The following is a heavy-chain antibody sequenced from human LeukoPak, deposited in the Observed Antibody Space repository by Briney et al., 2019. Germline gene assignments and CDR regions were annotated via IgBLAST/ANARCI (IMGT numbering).Heavy chain of an antibody. CDR2: IYYSGRT. V-gene: IGHV4-39*01. J-gene: IGHJ4*02. D-gene: IGHD3-16*01. CDR1: GGYISTSNYY. CDR3: ARFFYYDASLPPY. Sequence: SETLSLTCSVSGGYISTSNYYWGWIRQPPGKGLEWIGTIYYSGRTYYNPSLQSRVTISLDTSQNQLSLQVRSVTVVDTAGYYCARFFYYDASLPPYWGQGTLVTVSS.